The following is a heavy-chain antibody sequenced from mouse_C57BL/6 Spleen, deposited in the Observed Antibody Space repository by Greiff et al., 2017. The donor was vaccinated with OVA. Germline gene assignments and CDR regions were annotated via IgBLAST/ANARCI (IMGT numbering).Heavy chain of an antibody. CDR1: GYTFTSYW. V-gene: IGHV1-7*01. Sequence: QVQLKEPGAELAKPGASVKLSCKASGYTFTSYWMHWVKQRPGRGLEWIGYINPSSGYTKYNQKFKDKATLTADKSSSTAYMQLSSLTYEDSAVYYCARRGYSSSPFDYWGQGTTLTVSS. CDR2: INPSSGYT. J-gene: IGHJ2*01. CDR3: ARRGYSSSPFDY. D-gene: IGHD3-1*01.